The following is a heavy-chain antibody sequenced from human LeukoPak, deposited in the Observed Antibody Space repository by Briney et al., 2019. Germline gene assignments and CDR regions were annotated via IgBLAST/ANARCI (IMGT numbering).Heavy chain of an antibody. CDR3: ARGGSIVLRYFDWQERRYAFDI. CDR1: GGTFSSYA. J-gene: IGHJ3*02. D-gene: IGHD3-9*01. Sequence: SVKVSCKASGGTFSSYAISWVRQAPGQGLEWMGGIIPIFGTANYAQKFQGRVTITADESTSTAYMELSSLRSEDTAVYYCARGGSIVLRYFDWQERRYAFDIWGQGTMVTVSS. V-gene: IGHV1-69*13. CDR2: IIPIFGTA.